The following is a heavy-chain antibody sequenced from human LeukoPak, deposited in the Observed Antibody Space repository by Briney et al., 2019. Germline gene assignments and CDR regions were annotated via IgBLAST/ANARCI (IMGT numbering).Heavy chain of an antibody. Sequence: SETLSLTCTVSGGSISSYYWSWIRQPPGKGLEWIGEINHSGSTNYNPSLKSRVTISVDTSKNQFSLKLSSVTAADTAVYYCARPDFSGVFDYWGQGTLVTVSS. CDR2: INHSGST. J-gene: IGHJ4*02. D-gene: IGHD2-15*01. CDR1: GGSISSYY. V-gene: IGHV4-34*01. CDR3: ARPDFSGVFDY.